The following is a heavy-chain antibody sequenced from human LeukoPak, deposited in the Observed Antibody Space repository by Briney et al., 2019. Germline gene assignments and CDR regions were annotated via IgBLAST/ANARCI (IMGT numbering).Heavy chain of an antibody. CDR2: MSYDGTNK. D-gene: IGHD2-15*01. CDR1: GFTFSTYG. Sequence: PGGSLRLSCAASGFTFSTYGMHWVRRAPGKGLEWVAVMSYDGTNKYYADFVKGRFTISRDTSKNTLYLQMNSLRAEDTAVYYCARGYCSGGTCYPHDTFDIWGQGTMVTVSS. V-gene: IGHV3-30*03. CDR3: ARGYCSGGTCYPHDTFDI. J-gene: IGHJ3*02.